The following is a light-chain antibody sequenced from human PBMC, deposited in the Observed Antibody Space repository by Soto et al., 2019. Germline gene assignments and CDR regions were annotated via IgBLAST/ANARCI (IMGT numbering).Light chain of an antibody. V-gene: IGLV4-69*01. CDR3: QTWGTGIQV. Sequence: QLLLTQSPSASASLGASVKLTCTLSSGHSSYAIAWHQQQPEKGPRYLMKLNSDGSHGRGDGIPDRFSGSSSGAVRYLTISSLQSEDEADYYCQTWGTGIQVFGGGTKLTVL. J-gene: IGLJ3*02. CDR2: LNSDGSH. CDR1: SGHSSYA.